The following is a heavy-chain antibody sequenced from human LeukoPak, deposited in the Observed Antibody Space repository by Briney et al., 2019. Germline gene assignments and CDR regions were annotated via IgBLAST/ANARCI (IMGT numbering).Heavy chain of an antibody. CDR3: ARDPPTGHYDSSGDDY. CDR2: IWYDGSNK. CDR1: GFTFSSYG. Sequence: PGGSLRLSCAASGFTFSSYGMHWVRQAPGKGLEWEAVIWYDGSNKYYADSVKGRFTISRDNSKNTLYLQMNSLRAEDTAVYYCARDPPTGHYDSSGDDYWGQGTLVTVSS. D-gene: IGHD3-22*01. V-gene: IGHV3-33*01. J-gene: IGHJ4*02.